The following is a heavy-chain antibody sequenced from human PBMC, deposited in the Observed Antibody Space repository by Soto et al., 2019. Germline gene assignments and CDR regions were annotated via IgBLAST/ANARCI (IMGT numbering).Heavy chain of an antibody. Sequence: QVQRWQSGAEVKKPGASVKVSCKASGYTFTNYGITWVRQAPGQGLEWRGWISAYNGDTHYTQRLKGRVTMTTDTSTSTAYMELRGLRSDDTAVYYCARVRQRVDYFHYYLDVWGQGTTVTVSS. CDR1: GYTFTNYG. CDR2: ISAYNGDT. CDR3: ARVRQRVDYFHYYLDV. V-gene: IGHV1-18*01. J-gene: IGHJ6*03. D-gene: IGHD6-6*01.